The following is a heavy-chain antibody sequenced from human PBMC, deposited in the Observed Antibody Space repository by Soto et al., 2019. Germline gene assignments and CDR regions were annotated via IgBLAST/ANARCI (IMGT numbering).Heavy chain of an antibody. CDR1: GFTFDDYA. J-gene: IGHJ6*02. CDR2: ISWNSGSI. CDR3: AKGALGFYYGMDV. Sequence: SLRLSCAASGFTFDDYAMHWVGQAPGKGLEWVSGISWNSGSIGYADSVKGRFTISRDNAKNSLYLQMNSLRAEDTALYYCAKGALGFYYGMDVWGQGTTVTVSS. V-gene: IGHV3-9*01.